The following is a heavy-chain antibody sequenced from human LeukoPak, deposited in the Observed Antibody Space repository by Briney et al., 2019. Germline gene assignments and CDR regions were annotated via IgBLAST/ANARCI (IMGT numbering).Heavy chain of an antibody. V-gene: IGHV4-59*01. CDR1: GGSISSYY. Sequence: SETLSLTCTVSGGSISSYYWSWIRQPPGKGLEWIGYIYYSGGTNYNPSLKSRVTTSVDTSKNQFSLKLSSVTAADTAVYYCARDPYSGSYGNYYYYFMDVWGKGTTVTISS. D-gene: IGHD1-26*01. CDR2: IYYSGGT. J-gene: IGHJ6*03. CDR3: ARDPYSGSYGNYYYYFMDV.